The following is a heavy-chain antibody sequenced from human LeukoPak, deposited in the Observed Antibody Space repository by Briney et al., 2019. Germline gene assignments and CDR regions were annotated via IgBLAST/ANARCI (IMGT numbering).Heavy chain of an antibody. Sequence: GGSLRLSCAASGFIFSDYYMDWVRQAPGKGLEWVGRSRNKVNGYTTEYAASVKDRFTILRDDSRNSVYLQMNSLKSEDSAIYYCSRGYCSTIICPDFYGMDVWGQGTTVSVS. CDR3: SRGYCSTIICPDFYGMDV. V-gene: IGHV3-72*01. J-gene: IGHJ6*02. D-gene: IGHD2-2*01. CDR2: SRNKVNGYTT. CDR1: GFIFSDYY.